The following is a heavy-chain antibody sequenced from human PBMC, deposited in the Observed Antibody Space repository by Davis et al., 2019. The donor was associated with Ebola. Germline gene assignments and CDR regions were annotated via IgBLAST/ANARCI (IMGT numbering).Heavy chain of an antibody. V-gene: IGHV4-61*09. Sequence: SETLSLTCTVSGGSISSGSYYWNWIRQPGGKGLEWLGHIYTSGSTTYTSSLKSRVTISIYTSRNQFSLKLSSVTAADTAVYYCARADYGSGSYFNAYYYMDVWGKGTTVTVSS. CDR1: GGSISSGSYY. CDR2: IYTSGST. CDR3: ARADYGSGSYFNAYYYMDV. J-gene: IGHJ6*03. D-gene: IGHD3-10*01.